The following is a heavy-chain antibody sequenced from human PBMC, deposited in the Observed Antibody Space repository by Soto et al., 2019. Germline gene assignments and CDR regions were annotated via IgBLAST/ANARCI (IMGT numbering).Heavy chain of an antibody. D-gene: IGHD6-19*01. J-gene: IGHJ6*02. CDR1: GGTFSSYA. CDR3: ARCSSGSGSYYYYYGMDV. V-gene: IGHV1-69*12. CDR2: IIPIFGTA. Sequence: QVQLVQSGAEVKKPGSSVKVSCKASGGTFSSYAISWVRQAPGQGLEWMGGIIPIFGTANYAQKFQGRVTITADESTSTXXTELSSLRSEDTAVYYCARCSSGSGSYYYYYGMDVWGQGTTVTVSS.